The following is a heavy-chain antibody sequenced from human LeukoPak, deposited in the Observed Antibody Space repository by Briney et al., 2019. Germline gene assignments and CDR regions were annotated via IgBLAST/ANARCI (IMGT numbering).Heavy chain of an antibody. D-gene: IGHD4-23*01. CDR2: IYSGGST. Sequence: GGSLRLSCAASGFTVSSNYMSWVRQAPGKGLEWVSVIYSGGSTYYADSVKGRFTISRDNSKNTLYLQMNSLRAEDTAVYYCARTSPGKVLDYWGQGTLVTVSS. CDR1: GFTVSSNY. V-gene: IGHV3-53*01. CDR3: ARTSPGKVLDY. J-gene: IGHJ4*02.